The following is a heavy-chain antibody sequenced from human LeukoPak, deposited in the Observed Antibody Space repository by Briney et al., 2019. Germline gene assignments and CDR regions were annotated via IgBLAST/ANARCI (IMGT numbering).Heavy chain of an antibody. J-gene: IGHJ6*04. CDR3: ARDQVVIAATDYYYYGMDV. D-gene: IGHD2-15*01. CDR2: IKQDGSEK. CDR1: GFTFSSYW. Sequence: GGSLRLSCAASGFTFSSYWMSWVRQAPGKGLEWVANIKQDGSEKYYVDSVKGRFTISRDNAKNSLYLQMNSLRAEDTAVYYCARDQVVIAATDYYYYGMDVWGKGTPVTVSS. V-gene: IGHV3-7*03.